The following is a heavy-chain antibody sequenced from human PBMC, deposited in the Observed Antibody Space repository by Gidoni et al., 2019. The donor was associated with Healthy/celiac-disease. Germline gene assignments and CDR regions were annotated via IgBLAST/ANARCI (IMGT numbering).Heavy chain of an antibody. V-gene: IGHV1-46*01. J-gene: IGHJ6*02. D-gene: IGHD2-2*01. CDR1: GYTFTRYY. CDR2: INPSGGST. Sequence: QVQLVQSGAEVKKPGASVKVSCKASGYTFTRYYMPWVRQGPGKGLEGMGIINPSGGSTSYAQKFQGRVTMTRDTSTSTVYMELSSLRSEDTAVYYCARDSYSSTSAWYYGMDVWGQGTTVTVSS. CDR3: ARDSYSSTSAWYYGMDV.